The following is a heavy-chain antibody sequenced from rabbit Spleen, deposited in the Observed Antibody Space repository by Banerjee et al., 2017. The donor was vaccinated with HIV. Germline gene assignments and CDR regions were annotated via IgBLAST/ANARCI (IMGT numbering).Heavy chain of an antibody. V-gene: IGHV1S45*01. Sequence: QEQLVESGGGLVKPEGSLKLSCTASGFSFSNKAVMCWVRQAPGKGLEWIACINAVTGKAVYASWANGRFTGSRTSSTTVTLQMTSLTVADTATYFCARDTGSSFSSYGMDLWGPGTLVTVS. J-gene: IGHJ6*01. D-gene: IGHD8-1*01. CDR2: INAVTGKA. CDR3: ARDTGSSFSSYGMDL. CDR1: GFSFSNKAV.